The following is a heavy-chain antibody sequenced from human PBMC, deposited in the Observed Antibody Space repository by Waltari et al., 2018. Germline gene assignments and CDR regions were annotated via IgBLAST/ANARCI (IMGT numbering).Heavy chain of an antibody. CDR3: ASGGKAVAGHDAFDI. CDR2: INSDGSST. V-gene: IGHV3-74*01. CDR1: GFTLSSSW. J-gene: IGHJ3*02. Sequence: EVQLVESGGNLVQPGGSLRLSCAASGFTLSSSWMHWVRQAPGKGLVWVSSINSDGSSTTYADSVKGRFTISRDNAKNTLYLQMNSLRAEDTAVYYCASGGKAVAGHDAFDIWGQGTMVTVSS. D-gene: IGHD6-19*01.